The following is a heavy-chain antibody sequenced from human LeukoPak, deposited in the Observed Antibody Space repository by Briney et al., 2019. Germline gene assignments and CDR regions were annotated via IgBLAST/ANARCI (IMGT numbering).Heavy chain of an antibody. D-gene: IGHD5-18*01. CDR1: GGSISSYY. CDR3: ARQVDTAMADYYYGMDV. Sequence: PSETLSLTCTVSGGSISSYYWSWIRQPPGKGLEWIGYIYYSGSTNHNPSLKSRVTISVDTSKNQFSLKLSSVTAADTAVYYCARQVDTAMADYYYGMDVWGQGTTVTVSS. V-gene: IGHV4-59*08. J-gene: IGHJ6*02. CDR2: IYYSGST.